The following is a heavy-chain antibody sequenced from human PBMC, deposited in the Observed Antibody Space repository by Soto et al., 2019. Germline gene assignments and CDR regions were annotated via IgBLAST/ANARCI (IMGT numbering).Heavy chain of an antibody. V-gene: IGHV3-23*01. D-gene: IGHD6-25*01. J-gene: IGHJ3*02. CDR3: AKTSAATGFPPYDAFDI. CDR2: ISGSGGST. CDR1: GFTFSSYA. Sequence: SLRLSCAASGFTFSSYAMSWVRQAPGKGLEWVSAISGSGGSTYYADSVKGRFTISRDNSKNTLYLQMNSLRAEDTAVYYCAKTSAATGFPPYDAFDIWGQGTMVTVSS.